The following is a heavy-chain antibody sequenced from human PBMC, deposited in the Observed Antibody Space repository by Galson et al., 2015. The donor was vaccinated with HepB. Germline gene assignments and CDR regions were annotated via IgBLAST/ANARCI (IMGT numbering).Heavy chain of an antibody. CDR2: IDWDDDK. D-gene: IGHD5/OR15-5a*01. CDR1: GFSLSTSGMR. CDR3: ARGPSKEGYFDY. J-gene: IGHJ4*02. Sequence: PALVKPTQALTLTCTFSGFSLSTSGMRASWIRQPPGKALEWLARIDWDDDKFYSTSLKTRLTISKDTSKNQVVLTMTNMDPVDTATYYCARGPSKEGYFDYWGQGTLVTVSS. V-gene: IGHV2-70*04.